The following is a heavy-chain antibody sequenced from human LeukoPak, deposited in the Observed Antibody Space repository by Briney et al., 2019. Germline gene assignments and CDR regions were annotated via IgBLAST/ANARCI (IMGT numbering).Heavy chain of an antibody. CDR3: AKDLYRRCWYALDP. V-gene: IGHV3-9*01. J-gene: IGHJ5*02. CDR1: GFTFDDYA. CDR2: ISWNSGRI. D-gene: IGHD6-13*01. Sequence: GGSLRLSCAASGFTFDDYAMHWVRQAPGKGLEWVSTISWNSGRIAYADSVKGRFTISRDNAKNSLYLQMNSLRAEDTALYYCAKDLYRRCWYALDPWGQGTLVTVSS.